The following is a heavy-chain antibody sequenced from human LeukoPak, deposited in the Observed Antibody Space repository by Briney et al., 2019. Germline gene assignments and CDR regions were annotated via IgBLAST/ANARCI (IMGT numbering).Heavy chain of an antibody. CDR2: IYYSGST. J-gene: IGHJ2*01. CDR1: GGSISSGDYY. Sequence: PSETLSLTCTVSGGSISSGDYYRRWIRQPPGKGLEWIGYIYYSGSTYYNPSLKSRVTISVDTSKNQFSLKLSSVTAADTAVYYCASLGDYGGWYFDLWGRGTLVTVSS. CDR3: ASLGDYGGWYFDL. V-gene: IGHV4-30-4*01. D-gene: IGHD4-17*01.